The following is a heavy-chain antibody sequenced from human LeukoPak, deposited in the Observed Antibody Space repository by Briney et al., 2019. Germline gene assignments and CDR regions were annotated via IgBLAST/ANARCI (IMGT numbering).Heavy chain of an antibody. Sequence: GGSLRLSCAASGFTFSSYGMSWVRQAPGKGLEWVSAISGSGGSTYYADSVKGRFTISRDNSKNTLYLQMNSLRAEDTAVYYCANGRRGSGSYQIPYYWGQGTLVTVSS. CDR2: ISGSGGST. CDR1: GFTFSSYG. J-gene: IGHJ4*02. D-gene: IGHD3-10*01. CDR3: ANGRRGSGSYQIPYY. V-gene: IGHV3-23*01.